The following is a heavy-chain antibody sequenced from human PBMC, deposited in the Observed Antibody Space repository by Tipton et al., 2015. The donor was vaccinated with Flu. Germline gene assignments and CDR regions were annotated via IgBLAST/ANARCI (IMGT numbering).Heavy chain of an antibody. CDR3: ARDPGSRMFDP. Sequence: TLSLTCTVSGGSISSYYWTWIRQPAGKGLEWIGRTYTSGSTKYNPSLKSRVTMSLDTSRNQFSLKLTSVTAADTAVYYCARDPGSRMFDPWGQGTLVTVSS. V-gene: IGHV4-4*07. CDR1: GGSISSYY. CDR2: TYTSGST. J-gene: IGHJ5*02. D-gene: IGHD6-13*01.